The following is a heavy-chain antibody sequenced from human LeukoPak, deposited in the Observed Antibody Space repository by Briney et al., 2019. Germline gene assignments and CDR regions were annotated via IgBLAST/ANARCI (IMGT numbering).Heavy chain of an antibody. CDR2: IYYSGST. CDR3: ARSTDGYFDY. Sequence: PSETLSLTCTVSGYSISSAYSWSWIRQPPGKGLEWIGYIYYSGSTYYNPSLKSRVTISVDTSKNQFSLKLSSVTAADTAVYYCARSTDGYFDYWGQGTLVTVSS. CDR1: GYSISSAYS. J-gene: IGHJ4*02. D-gene: IGHD5-24*01. V-gene: IGHV4-30-4*07.